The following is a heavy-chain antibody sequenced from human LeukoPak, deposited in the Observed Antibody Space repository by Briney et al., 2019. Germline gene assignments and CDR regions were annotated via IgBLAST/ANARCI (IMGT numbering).Heavy chain of an antibody. CDR1: GYIFTGYY. J-gene: IGHJ6*03. V-gene: IGHV1-2*02. CDR2: INPNNGGT. CDR3: ARDAQFTVVVPAAKLNYMDV. D-gene: IGHD2-2*01. Sequence: ASVKVSCKASGYIFTGYYIHWVRQAPGQGLEWMGWINPNNGGTYYAQKFEGRVIMTRDTSSTVYMEVRRLRSDDTAIYYCARDAQFTVVVPAAKLNYMDVWGKGTTVTVSS.